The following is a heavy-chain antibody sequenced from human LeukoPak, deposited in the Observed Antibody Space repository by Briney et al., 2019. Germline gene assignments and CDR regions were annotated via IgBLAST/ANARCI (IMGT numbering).Heavy chain of an antibody. D-gene: IGHD2-15*01. V-gene: IGHV1-18*01. CDR2: LRAYNGNT. J-gene: IGHJ4*02. Sequence: ASVKLFQKASGYTLTRYGLTGVPHASAQGRVCMKWLRAYNGNTNYAQKFQGRLTVTTDTSTNTAYMELRSLRPDDTAVYYCARDFFHGHCSGLTCFLLDSWGQGALVTVSS. CDR3: ARDFFHGHCSGLTCFLLDS. CDR1: GYTLTRYG.